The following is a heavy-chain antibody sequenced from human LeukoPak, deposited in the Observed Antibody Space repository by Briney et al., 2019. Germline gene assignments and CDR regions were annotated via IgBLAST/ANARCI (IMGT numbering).Heavy chain of an antibody. CDR1: GFTFSSYW. J-gene: IGHJ3*02. V-gene: IGHV3-74*01. D-gene: IGHD5-18*01. CDR2: INSDGSST. Sequence: PGGSLRLSCAASGFTFSSYWMHWVRQAPGKGLVWVSRINSDGSSTSYADSVKGRFTISRDSAKNTQYLQMNSLRAEDTAVYYCVRDGYSYGFMLAFDIWGLGTRVTVSS. CDR3: VRDGYSYGFMLAFDI.